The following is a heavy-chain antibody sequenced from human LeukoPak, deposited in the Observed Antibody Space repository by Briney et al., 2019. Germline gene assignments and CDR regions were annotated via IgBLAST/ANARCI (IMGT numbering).Heavy chain of an antibody. CDR3: ARDLGYSSGWYKGY. Sequence: GASVKVSCXASGYTFTSYGISWVRQARGQGLEWMGWISAYNGNTNYAQKLQGRVTMTTDTSTSTAYMELRSLRSDDTAVYYCARDLGYSSGWYKGYWGQGTLVTVSS. CDR1: GYTFTSYG. CDR2: ISAYNGNT. V-gene: IGHV1-18*01. D-gene: IGHD6-19*01. J-gene: IGHJ4*02.